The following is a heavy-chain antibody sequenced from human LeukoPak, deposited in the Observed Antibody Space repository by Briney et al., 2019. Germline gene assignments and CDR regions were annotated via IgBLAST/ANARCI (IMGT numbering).Heavy chain of an antibody. Sequence: ASVKVSCKVSGYTLTELSMHWVRQAPGKGLEWMEGFDPEDGETIYAQKFQGRVTMTEDTSTDTAYMELSSLRSEDTAVYYCATEWTAGFVVTAIPSSAFDIWGQGTMVTVSS. CDR2: FDPEDGET. J-gene: IGHJ3*02. CDR1: GYTLTELS. V-gene: IGHV1-24*01. D-gene: IGHD2-21*02. CDR3: ATEWTAGFVVTAIPSSAFDI.